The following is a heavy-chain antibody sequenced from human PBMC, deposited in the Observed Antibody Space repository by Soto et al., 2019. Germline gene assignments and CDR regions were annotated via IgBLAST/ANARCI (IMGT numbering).Heavy chain of an antibody. CDR1: GFTFDDYA. J-gene: IGHJ3*02. Sequence: GGSLRLSCAASGFTFDDYAMHWVRQAPGKGLEWVSGISWNSGSIGYADSVKGRFTISRDNAKNSLYLQMNSLRAEDTALYYCAKDMRWELLFAFDIWGQGTMVTVSS. CDR3: AKDMRWELLFAFDI. V-gene: IGHV3-9*01. D-gene: IGHD1-26*01. CDR2: ISWNSGSI.